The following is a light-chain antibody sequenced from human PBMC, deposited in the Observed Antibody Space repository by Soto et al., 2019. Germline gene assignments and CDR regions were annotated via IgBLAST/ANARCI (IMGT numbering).Light chain of an antibody. CDR3: QHYGNSPYT. CDR1: QNVASNY. V-gene: IGKV3-20*01. J-gene: IGKJ2*01. Sequence: EIVLTQSPGTLSLSPGERATLSCRASQNVASNYLAWYQQKSGQAPRLLFYAASNRATGVPGRFSGSGSGTDFTLTITRLAPEYSAVYYCQHYGNSPYTFGQGTKLEIK. CDR2: AAS.